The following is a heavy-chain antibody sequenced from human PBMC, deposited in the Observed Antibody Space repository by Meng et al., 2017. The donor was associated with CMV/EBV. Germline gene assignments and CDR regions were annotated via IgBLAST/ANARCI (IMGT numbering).Heavy chain of an antibody. CDR1: GFTFSSYA. CDR3: AKDVDARSSWDDAFDI. Sequence: GESLKISCAASGFTFSSYAMSWVRQAPGKGLEWVSAISGSGGSTYYADSVKGRFTISRDNSKNTLYLQMNSLRPEDTALYYCAKDVDARSSWDDAFDIWGQGTLVTVSS. V-gene: IGHV3-23*01. D-gene: IGHD6-13*01. CDR2: ISGSGGST. J-gene: IGHJ3*02.